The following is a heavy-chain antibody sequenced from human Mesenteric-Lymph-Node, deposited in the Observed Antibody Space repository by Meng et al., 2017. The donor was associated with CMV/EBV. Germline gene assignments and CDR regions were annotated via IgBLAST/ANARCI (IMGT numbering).Heavy chain of an antibody. D-gene: IGHD2-2*01. J-gene: IGHJ6*02. Sequence: ASVKVSCKASGYTFTSYGISWVRQAPGQGLEWMGWISAFNGNTHYAQKLQGRVTMTTDTSTTTAYLELRSLRSDDTAVYYCARDGRGIVVVSAALRSGYYYYGMDVWGQGTTVTVSS. V-gene: IGHV1-18*01. CDR3: ARDGRGIVVVSAALRSGYYYYGMDV. CDR2: ISAFNGNT. CDR1: GYTFTSYG.